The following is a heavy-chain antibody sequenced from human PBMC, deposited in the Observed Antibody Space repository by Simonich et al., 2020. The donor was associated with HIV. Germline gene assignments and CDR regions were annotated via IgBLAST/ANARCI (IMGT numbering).Heavy chain of an antibody. Sequence: QVQLQQWGAGLLKPSETLSLTCAVYGGSFSGYYWSWIRQPPGKGLEWIGENNHSGTTNYNSSLNSRATISEDKSKNQFSLKLSSVTAADTAIYYCARRDRELILYFDYWGQGNLVTVSS. J-gene: IGHJ4*02. CDR3: ARRDRELILYFDY. CDR2: NNHSGTT. V-gene: IGHV4-34*01. D-gene: IGHD3-3*01. CDR1: GGSFSGYY.